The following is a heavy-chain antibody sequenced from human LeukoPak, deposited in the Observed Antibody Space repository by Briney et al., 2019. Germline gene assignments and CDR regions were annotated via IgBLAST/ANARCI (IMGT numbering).Heavy chain of an antibody. D-gene: IGHD3-10*01. V-gene: IGHV1-2*02. CDR2: INPNSGGT. J-gene: IGHJ4*02. CDR3: ARSPHYGSGSYSDNPDY. Sequence: ASVKVSCKASGYTFTGYYMHWVRQAPGQGLEWMGWINPNSGGTNYAQKFQGRVTMTRDTSISTAYMELSRLGSDDTAVCYCARSPHYGSGSYSDNPDYWGQGTLVTVSS. CDR1: GYTFTGYY.